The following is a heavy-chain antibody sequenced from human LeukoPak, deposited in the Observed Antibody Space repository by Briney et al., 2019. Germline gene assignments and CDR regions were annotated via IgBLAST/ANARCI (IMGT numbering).Heavy chain of an antibody. CDR3: ARDNLVNTAMVTGAFDI. D-gene: IGHD5-18*01. V-gene: IGHV3-48*03. CDR1: GLTFSSYE. Sequence: GGSLRLSCAASGLTFSSYEMNWVRQAPGKGLEWVSYISSSGSTIYYADSVKGRFTISRDNAKNSLYLQMNSLRAEDTAVYYCARDNLVNTAMVTGAFDIWGQGTMVTVSS. CDR2: ISSSGSTI. J-gene: IGHJ3*02.